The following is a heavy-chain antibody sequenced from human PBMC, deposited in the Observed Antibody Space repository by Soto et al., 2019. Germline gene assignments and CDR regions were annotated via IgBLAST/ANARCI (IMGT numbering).Heavy chain of an antibody. D-gene: IGHD3-9*01. V-gene: IGHV1-69*02. CDR2: IIPILGIA. CDR1: GGTFSSYT. CDR3: ARGTGDYDILTGSRYFDY. Sequence: QVQLVQSGAEVKKPGSSVKVSCKASGGTFSSYTISWVRQAPGQGLEWMGRIIPILGIANYAQKFQGRVTITADKSTSTAYMELSSLRSEDTAVYYCARGTGDYDILTGSRYFDYWGQGTLVTVSS. J-gene: IGHJ4*02.